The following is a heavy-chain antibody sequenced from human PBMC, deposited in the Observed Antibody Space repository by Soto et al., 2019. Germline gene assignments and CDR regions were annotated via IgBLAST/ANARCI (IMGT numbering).Heavy chain of an antibody. CDR1: GFTFDAYA. CDR3: AKDAPRYCSSSSCSTGFDP. Sequence: GGSLRLSCAASGFTFDAYAMHWVRQAPGKGLEWVSLISWDGGTTVYADSVKGRFTVSRDNSKNSLYLQMNSLRVEDTALYYCAKDAPRYCSSSSCSTGFDPWGQGTLVTAPQ. D-gene: IGHD2-2*01. V-gene: IGHV3-43D*04. CDR2: ISWDGGTT. J-gene: IGHJ5*02.